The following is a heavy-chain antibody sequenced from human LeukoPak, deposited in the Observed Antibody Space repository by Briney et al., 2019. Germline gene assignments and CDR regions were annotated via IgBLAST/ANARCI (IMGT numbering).Heavy chain of an antibody. CDR1: GYSISSGYY. V-gene: IGHV4-38-2*01. J-gene: IGHJ4*02. CDR3: ARWYSSSGYLDY. CDR2: IYHSGNT. D-gene: IGHD6-6*01. Sequence: SETLSLTCAVSGYSISSGYYWGWIREPPGKGLEWIGSIYHSGNTNYNPSLKSRVTISVDTSKNQFSLKVSSVTAADTALYYCARWYSSSGYLDYWGQGTLVTVSS.